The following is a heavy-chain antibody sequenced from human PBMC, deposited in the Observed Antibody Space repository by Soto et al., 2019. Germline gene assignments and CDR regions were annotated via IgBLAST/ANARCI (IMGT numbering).Heavy chain of an antibody. V-gene: IGHV1-69*12. CDR3: ARDKDDSTGYFSG. D-gene: IGHD3-22*01. CDR1: GGTFSTYG. Sequence: QVQLEPSGAEVKKPGSSVKVSCRASGGTFSTYGFSWVRQAPGQGLEWMGGIIPILGTADYAQKFQGRVTITADESTSTVYMQLSSLTSEDTAIYFCARDKDDSTGYFSGWGQGTLVTVSS. J-gene: IGHJ4*02. CDR2: IIPILGTA.